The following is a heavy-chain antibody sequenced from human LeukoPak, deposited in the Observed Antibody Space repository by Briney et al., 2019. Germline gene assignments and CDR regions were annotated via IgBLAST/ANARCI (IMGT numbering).Heavy chain of an antibody. CDR3: ARAVQAPQVWFDP. J-gene: IGHJ5*02. CDR1: GGSISSYY. Sequence: PSETLSLTCTVSGGSISSYYWSWIRQPPGKGLEWIGYIYYSGSTNYNPSLKSRVTISVDTSKNQFSLKLSSVTAADTAVYYCARAVQAPQVWFDPWGQGTLVTVSS. CDR2: IYYSGST. V-gene: IGHV4-59*01.